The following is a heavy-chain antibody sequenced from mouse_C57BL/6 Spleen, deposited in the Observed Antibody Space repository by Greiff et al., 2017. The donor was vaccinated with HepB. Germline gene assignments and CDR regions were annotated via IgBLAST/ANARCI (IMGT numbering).Heavy chain of an antibody. J-gene: IGHJ4*01. Sequence: VQLQQPGAELVRPGTSVKLSCKASGYTFPSYWMHWVKQRPGQGLEWIGVIDPSDSYTNYNQKFKGKATWTVDTSSSTAYMQLSSLTSEDSAVYYCARSGSSGYMDYWGQGTSVTVSS. CDR3: ARSGSSGYMDY. D-gene: IGHD3-2*02. CDR2: IDPSDSYT. CDR1: GYTFPSYW. V-gene: IGHV1-59*01.